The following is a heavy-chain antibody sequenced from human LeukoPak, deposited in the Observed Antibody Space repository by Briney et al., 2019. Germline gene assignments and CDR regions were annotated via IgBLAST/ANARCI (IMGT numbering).Heavy chain of an antibody. Sequence: PGGSLRLSCAASGFTFSSYGMHWVRQAPGKGLEWVAVIWYDGSNKYYAGSVKGRFTISRDNSKNTLYLQMNSLRAEDTAVYYCARDSSPYYDILTGYPYNWFDPWGQGTLVTVSS. D-gene: IGHD3-9*01. CDR2: IWYDGSNK. CDR1: GFTFSSYG. V-gene: IGHV3-33*01. CDR3: ARDSSPYYDILTGYPYNWFDP. J-gene: IGHJ5*02.